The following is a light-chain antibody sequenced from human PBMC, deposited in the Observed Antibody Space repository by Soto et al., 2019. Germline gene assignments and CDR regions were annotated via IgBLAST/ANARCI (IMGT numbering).Light chain of an antibody. V-gene: IGKV1-5*02. CDR2: DAS. Sequence: DIQMTQSPSTLSASVGDRVTIICRASQNINSWVAWYQQKQGNAPKALIYDASSMESGVPSRFSGSGSGTYFTLTISSLQPDDVATYYCQQYDSYSTRTFGQGTKVEIK. CDR1: QNINSW. J-gene: IGKJ1*01. CDR3: QQYDSYSTRT.